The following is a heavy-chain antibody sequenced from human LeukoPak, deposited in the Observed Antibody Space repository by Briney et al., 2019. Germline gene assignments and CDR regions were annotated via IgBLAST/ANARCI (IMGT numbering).Heavy chain of an antibody. D-gene: IGHD3-10*01. V-gene: IGHV3-11*01. CDR1: GLTFSDEY. J-gene: IGHJ4*02. CDR3: VRARGAGPGAHFDY. Sequence: GGSLRLSCAASGLTFSDEYMSWIRQAPGKGLEWISYISNTGSFISYADSVEGRFTISRDNAKNSLYLQMNTLRAEDAATYYCVRARGAGPGAHFDYWGQGALVTVSS. CDR2: ISNTGSFI.